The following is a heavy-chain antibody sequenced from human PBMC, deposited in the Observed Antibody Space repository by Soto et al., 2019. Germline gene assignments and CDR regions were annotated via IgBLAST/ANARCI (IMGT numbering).Heavy chain of an antibody. CDR1: GFTFSSYG. V-gene: IGHV3-33*01. CDR3: AREPYYDFWSGFITQSFVYGMDV. J-gene: IGHJ6*02. CDR2: IWYDGSNK. D-gene: IGHD3-3*01. Sequence: GGSLRLSCAASGFTFSSYGMHWVRQAPGKGLEWVAVIWYDGSNKYYADSVKGRFTISRDNSKNTLYLQMNSLRAEDTAVYYCAREPYYDFWSGFITQSFVYGMDVWGQGTTVTVSS.